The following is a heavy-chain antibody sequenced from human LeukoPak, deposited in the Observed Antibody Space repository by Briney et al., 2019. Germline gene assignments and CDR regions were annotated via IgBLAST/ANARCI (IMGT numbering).Heavy chain of an antibody. J-gene: IGHJ4*02. CDR2: ISGSGGST. CDR3: ARIGRAGYSGYESRVYYFDY. V-gene: IGHV3-23*01. CDR1: GLTFSSYS. Sequence: PGGSLRLSCAASGLTFSSYSMSWVRQAPGKGLEWVSAISGSGGSTYYADSVKGRFTISRDNSKNTLYLQMNSLRAEDTAVYYCARIGRAGYSGYESRVYYFDYWGQGTLVTVSS. D-gene: IGHD5-12*01.